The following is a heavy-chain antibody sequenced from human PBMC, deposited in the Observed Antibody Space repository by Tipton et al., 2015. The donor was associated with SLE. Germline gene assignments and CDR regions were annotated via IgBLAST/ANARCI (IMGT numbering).Heavy chain of an antibody. J-gene: IGHJ3*02. CDR3: VKEIRFMSEAAFDI. D-gene: IGHD3-3*02. Sequence: SLRLSCAASGFRFSDYYMMWIRQAPGKGLEWVSLISESGTDTNYADSVKGRFSISRDNAKNSLYLQMDSLGVEDTAVYYCVKEIRFMSEAAFDIWGQGTMVIVS. V-gene: IGHV3-11*06. CDR1: GFRFSDYY. CDR2: ISESGTDT.